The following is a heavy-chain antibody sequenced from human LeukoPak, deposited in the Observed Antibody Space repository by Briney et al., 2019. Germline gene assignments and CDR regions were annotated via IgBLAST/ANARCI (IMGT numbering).Heavy chain of an antibody. J-gene: IGHJ6*02. CDR3: AKDSLEGMGV. V-gene: IGHV3-30*18. Sequence: PGGSLRPSCAASGFTFSSYGMHWVRQAPGKGLEWVAVISYDGSNKYYADSVKGRFTISRDNSKNTLYLQMNSLRAEDTAVYYCAKDSLEGMGVWGQGTRSPSP. D-gene: IGHD3-3*01. CDR2: ISYDGSNK. CDR1: GFTFSSYG.